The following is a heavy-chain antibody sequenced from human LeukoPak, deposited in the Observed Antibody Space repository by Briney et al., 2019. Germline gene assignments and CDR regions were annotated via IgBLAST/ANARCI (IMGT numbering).Heavy chain of an antibody. CDR3: ARARFLEWLFPPMGYYYMDV. Sequence: ASVKVSCKASGYTFTSYDIHWVRQATGQGLEWMGWMNPNSGNTGYAQKFQGRVTMTRNTSISTAYMELSSLRSEDTAVYYCARARFLEWLFPPMGYYYMDVWGKGTTVTVSS. CDR1: GYTFTSYD. D-gene: IGHD3-3*01. J-gene: IGHJ6*03. V-gene: IGHV1-8*01. CDR2: MNPNSGNT.